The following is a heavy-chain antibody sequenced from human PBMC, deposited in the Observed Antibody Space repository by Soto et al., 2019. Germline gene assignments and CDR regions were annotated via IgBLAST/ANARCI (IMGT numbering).Heavy chain of an antibody. CDR3: ARDDCSSPSCYVY. CDR2: IQSDGSKK. CDR1: GFFFGNFG. D-gene: IGHD2-2*01. J-gene: IGHJ4*02. V-gene: IGHV3-33*01. Sequence: QVPLVESGGGVVQPGGSLRLSCAASGFFFGNFGMHWVRRAPGKGLEWVAAIQSDGSKKYYADSVKGRFTISRDNSKNTLDLQMDSLRAEDTGVYFCARDDCSSPSCYVYWGQGTPVTVSS.